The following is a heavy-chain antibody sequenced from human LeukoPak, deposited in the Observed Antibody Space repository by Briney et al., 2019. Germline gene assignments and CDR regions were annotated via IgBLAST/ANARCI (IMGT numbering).Heavy chain of an antibody. J-gene: IGHJ4*02. Sequence: SVKVSCKASGGTFSSYAISWVRQAPGQGLEWMGGIIPIFGTANYAQKFQGRVTITADESTSTAYMELSSLRSEDTAVYNCARSSAVTYTFDYWGQGTLVTVSS. CDR3: ARSSAVTYTFDY. CDR1: GGTFSSYA. V-gene: IGHV1-69*13. CDR2: IIPIFGTA. D-gene: IGHD4-17*01.